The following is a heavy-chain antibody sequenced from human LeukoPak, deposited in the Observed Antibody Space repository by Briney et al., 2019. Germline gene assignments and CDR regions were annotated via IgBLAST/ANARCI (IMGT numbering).Heavy chain of an antibody. V-gene: IGHV3-30*02. CDR3: AKSTIVGATVDAFDF. CDR1: GFTFSTYG. CDR2: TRFDGSNK. D-gene: IGHD1-26*01. J-gene: IGHJ3*01. Sequence: GGSLRLSCAASGFTFSTYGMHWVRQAPGKGLEWVAFTRFDGSNKYYADSVKGRFTISRDNSKNTLYLQMNSLRAEDTAVYFCAKSTIVGATVDAFDFWGQGTMVTVSS.